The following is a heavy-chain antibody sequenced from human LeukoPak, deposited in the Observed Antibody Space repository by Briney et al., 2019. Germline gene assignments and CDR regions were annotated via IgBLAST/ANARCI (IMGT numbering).Heavy chain of an antibody. CDR1: GFTFSSYA. Sequence: GGSLRLSCAASGFTFSSYAMSWVRQAPGKGLEWVSSISTSGDSTYYVDSVKGRFTISRDNSKNTLYLQMNSLRAEDTAIYYCATPRGIVVVVAAPSFDYWGQGTLVTVSS. CDR2: ISTSGDST. J-gene: IGHJ4*02. CDR3: ATPRGIVVVVAAPSFDY. V-gene: IGHV3-23*01. D-gene: IGHD2-15*01.